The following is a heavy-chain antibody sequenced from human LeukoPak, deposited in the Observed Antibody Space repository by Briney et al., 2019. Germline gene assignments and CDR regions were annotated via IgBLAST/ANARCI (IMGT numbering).Heavy chain of an antibody. V-gene: IGHV4-39*01. D-gene: IGHD6-19*01. CDR2: IYYSGST. Sequence: PSETLSLTCTVSGGSISSSCYYWGWIRQPPGKGLEWIGSIYYSGSTYYNPSLKSRVTISVDTSKNQFSLKLSSVTAADTAVYYCARQKGYSSGWYFDYWGQGTLVTVSS. J-gene: IGHJ4*02. CDR1: GGSISSSCYY. CDR3: ARQKGYSSGWYFDY.